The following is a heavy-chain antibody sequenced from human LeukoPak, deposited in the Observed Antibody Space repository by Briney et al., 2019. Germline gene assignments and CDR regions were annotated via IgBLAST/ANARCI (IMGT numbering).Heavy chain of an antibody. CDR3: ARGSLAMIVVVTNPDY. CDR1: GYTFTGYY. J-gene: IGHJ4*02. CDR2: INPNSGGT. Sequence: GASVKVSCKASGYTFTGYYMHWVRQAPGQGLEWMGRINPNSGGTNYAQKFQGRVTMTRDTSISTAYMELSRLRSDDTAVYYCARGSLAMIVVVTNPDYWGQGTLVTVSS. V-gene: IGHV1-2*06. D-gene: IGHD3-22*01.